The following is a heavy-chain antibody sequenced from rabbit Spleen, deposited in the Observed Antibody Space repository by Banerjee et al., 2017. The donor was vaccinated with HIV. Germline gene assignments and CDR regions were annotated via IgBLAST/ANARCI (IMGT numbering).Heavy chain of an antibody. J-gene: IGHJ6*01. CDR2: IDNGSSGFT. Sequence: QSLEESGGDLVKPGASLTLTCTASGFSFSGNAMCWVRQAPGKGLEWIACIDNGSSGFTYYASWAKGRFTISKTSSTTVTLQMTRLTAADTATYFCARDTGSSFSSYGMDLWGPGTLVTVS. CDR1: GFSFSGNA. V-gene: IGHV1S40*01. CDR3: ARDTGSSFSSYGMDL. D-gene: IGHD8-1*01.